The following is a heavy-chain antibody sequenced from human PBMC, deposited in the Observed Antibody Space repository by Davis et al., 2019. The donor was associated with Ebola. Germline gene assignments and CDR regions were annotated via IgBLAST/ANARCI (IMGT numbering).Heavy chain of an antibody. D-gene: IGHD1-1*01. Sequence: GGFLRPSCPAFGFTFSSFELNWFRKPPGKGLEWPPYIRVIGGTTYYADSVKGRFAISSDNGKGSLYLEMNSLRVDDTGIYYCTRELSTIGTEWFGAWGQGTVVSVSS. J-gene: IGHJ5*02. CDR1: GFTFSSFE. V-gene: IGHV3-48*03. CDR2: IRVIGGTT. CDR3: TRELSTIGTEWFGA.